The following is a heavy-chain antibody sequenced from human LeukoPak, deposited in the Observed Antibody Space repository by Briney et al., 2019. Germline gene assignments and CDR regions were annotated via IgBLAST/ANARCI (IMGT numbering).Heavy chain of an antibody. D-gene: IGHD4-17*01. CDR2: IYHSGST. Sequence: SSETLSLTCTVSGASVSRNWWSWVRQPPGKGLEWIGEIYHSGSTNYNPSLKSRVTISVDKSKNQFSLKLSSVTAADTAVYYCARGNDYGDYPRYWGQGTLVTVSS. CDR1: GASVSRNW. V-gene: IGHV4-4*02. CDR3: ARGNDYGDYPRY. J-gene: IGHJ4*02.